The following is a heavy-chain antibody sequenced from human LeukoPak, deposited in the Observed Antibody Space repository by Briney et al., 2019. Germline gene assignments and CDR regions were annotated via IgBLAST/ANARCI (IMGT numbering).Heavy chain of an antibody. Sequence: PGGSLRLSCEASGFTFSSYNMNWVRQAPGKGLEWVSSISSSSTYRYYAASVKGRFTISRDNAKNSLYLQMNSLRAEDTALYYCARGRYSGSYLLDYWGQGTLVTVSS. V-gene: IGHV3-21*01. CDR3: ARGRYSGSYLLDY. D-gene: IGHD1-26*01. CDR1: GFTFSSYN. CDR2: ISSSSTYR. J-gene: IGHJ4*02.